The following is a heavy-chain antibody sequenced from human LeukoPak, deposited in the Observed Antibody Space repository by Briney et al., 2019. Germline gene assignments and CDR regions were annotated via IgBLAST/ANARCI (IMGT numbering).Heavy chain of an antibody. D-gene: IGHD2-2*01. V-gene: IGHV1-8*01. CDR3: ARVSRLRRHIVVVPAAMQDSDYDSSGQPLAY. CDR1: GYTFTSYD. Sequence: ASVKVSCKASGYTFTSYDINWVRQATGQRLEWMGWMNPNSGNTGYAQKFQGRVTMTRNTSISTAYMELSSLRSEDTAVYYCARVSRLRRHIVVVPAAMQDSDYDSSGQPLAYWGQGTLVTVSS. CDR2: MNPNSGNT. J-gene: IGHJ4*02.